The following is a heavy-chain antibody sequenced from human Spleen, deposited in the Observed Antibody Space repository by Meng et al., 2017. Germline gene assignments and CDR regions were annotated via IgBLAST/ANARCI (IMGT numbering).Heavy chain of an antibody. CDR2: ISFDGSNK. CDR3: ARMKGVATFDY. Sequence: GGSLRLSCAASGFTFSDYALHWVRQAPGKGLEWVAFISFDGSNKYYADSVKGRFTISRDNSRTPLYLQMNSLTTEDTAVYYCARMKGVATFDYWGQGTLVTVSS. V-gene: IGHV3-30*04. J-gene: IGHJ4*02. D-gene: IGHD3-10*01. CDR1: GFTFSDYA.